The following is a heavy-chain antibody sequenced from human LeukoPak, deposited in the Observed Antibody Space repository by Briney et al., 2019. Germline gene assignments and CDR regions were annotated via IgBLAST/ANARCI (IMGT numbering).Heavy chain of an antibody. J-gene: IGHJ5*02. CDR1: GGSISSYY. CDR3: ARVILTGYFSPNWFDP. Sequence: PSETLSLTCIVSGGSISSYYWSWLRQPPGKGLEWIGYVYYSGSTNYNPSLKSRLTISVDTSKNQFSLKLSSVTAADTAVYYCARVILTGYFSPNWFDPWGQGTLVTVSS. CDR2: VYYSGST. V-gene: IGHV4-59*01. D-gene: IGHD3-9*01.